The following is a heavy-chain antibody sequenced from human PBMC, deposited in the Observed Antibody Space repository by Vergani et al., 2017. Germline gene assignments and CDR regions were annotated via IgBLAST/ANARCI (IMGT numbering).Heavy chain of an antibody. CDR1: GFTLSNYY. CDR3: AKHFRGWGIDY. V-gene: IGHV3-30*02. CDR2: IQFDGSNQ. Sequence: QVQLVESGGGVVQRGGSLRLSCATSGFTLSNYYMQWIRQGPGKGLEFVAFIQFDGSNQYYADSGKGRFTLSRDFSKNTLYWQMNRLRTDDTATYYCAKHFRGWGIDYWGQGTQVIVSS. J-gene: IGHJ4*02. D-gene: IGHD3-16*01.